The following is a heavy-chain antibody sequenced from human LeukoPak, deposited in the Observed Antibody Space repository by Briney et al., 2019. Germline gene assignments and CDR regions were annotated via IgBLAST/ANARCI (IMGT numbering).Heavy chain of an antibody. V-gene: IGHV3-30*18. CDR2: ISYDAINK. CDR3: AKDLKQEWLLDY. J-gene: IGHJ4*02. CDR1: GFTFSSHG. Sequence: GRSLRLSCAASGFTFSSHGMHWVRQAPGKGLEWLSFISYDAINKYYADSMKGRLTISRDNSKNTVYLQMNSLRAEDTAVYYCAKDLKQEWLLDYWGQGTLVTVSS. D-gene: IGHD5-18*01.